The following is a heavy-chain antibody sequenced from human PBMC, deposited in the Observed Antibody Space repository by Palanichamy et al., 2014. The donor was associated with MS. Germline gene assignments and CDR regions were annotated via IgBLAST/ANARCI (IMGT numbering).Heavy chain of an antibody. CDR3: AKDLLSGTFRAARWFDP. V-gene: IGHV3-23*01. D-gene: IGHD6-6*01. CDR1: GFTFSSYA. CDR2: ISGSGGST. Sequence: EVQLLESGGGLVQPGGSLRLSCAASGFTFSSYAMSWVRQAPGKGLEWVSAISGSGGSTYYADSVKGRFTISRDNSKNTLYLQMNSLRAEDTAVYYCAKDLLSGTFRAARWFDPWGQGTLVTVSS. J-gene: IGHJ5*02.